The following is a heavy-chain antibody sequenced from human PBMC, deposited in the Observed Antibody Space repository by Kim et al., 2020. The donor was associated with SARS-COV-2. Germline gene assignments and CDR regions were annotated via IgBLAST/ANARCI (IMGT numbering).Heavy chain of an antibody. CDR1: GGSFSGYY. D-gene: IGHD3-10*01. CDR2: INHSGST. V-gene: IGHV4-34*01. J-gene: IGHJ4*02. Sequence: SETLSLTCAVYGGSFSGYYWSWIRQPPGKGLEWIGEINHSGSTNYNPSLKSRVTISVDTSKNQFSLKLSSVTAADTAVYYCARGRTVRGVIPFDYWGQGT. CDR3: ARGRTVRGVIPFDY.